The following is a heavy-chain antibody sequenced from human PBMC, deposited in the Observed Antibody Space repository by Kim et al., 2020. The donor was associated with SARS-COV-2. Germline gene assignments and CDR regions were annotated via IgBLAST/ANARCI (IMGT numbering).Heavy chain of an antibody. J-gene: IGHJ6*03. D-gene: IGHD3-9*01. V-gene: IGHV4-34*01. CDR3: ASRSVLRYFDWSYYYMDV. CDR1: GGSFSGYY. Sequence: SETLSLTCAVYGGSFSGYYWSWIRQPPGKGLEWIGEINHSGRTNYNPSLKSRVTISVDTSKNQFSLKLTSVTAADTAVYYCASRSVLRYFDWSYYYMDVWGKGTTVTVSS. CDR2: INHSGRT.